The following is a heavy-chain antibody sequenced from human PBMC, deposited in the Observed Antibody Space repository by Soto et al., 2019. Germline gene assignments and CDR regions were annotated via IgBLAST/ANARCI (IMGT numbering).Heavy chain of an antibody. CDR3: ARNIWQQPIDY. D-gene: IGHD6-13*01. V-gene: IGHV4-59*01. CDR1: GGSISSYY. J-gene: IGHJ4*02. Sequence: QVQLQESGPGLVKPSETLSLTCTVSGGSISSYYWSWIRQPPGKGLEWIGYIYYSGSTNYNPSLRSRVTISVDTSTNQFSLKLRSVTAADTAVYYCARNIWQQPIDYWGQGTLVTVAS. CDR2: IYYSGST.